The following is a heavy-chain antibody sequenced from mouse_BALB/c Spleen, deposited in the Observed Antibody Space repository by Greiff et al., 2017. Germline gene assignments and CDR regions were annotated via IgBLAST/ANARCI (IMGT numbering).Heavy chain of an antibody. D-gene: IGHD2-3*01. CDR3: ARDDGYYHFAY. V-gene: IGHV5-17*02. CDR2: ISSGSSTI. Sequence: EVKLMESGGGLVQPGGSRKLSCAASGFTFSSFGMHWVRQAPEKGLEWVAYISSGSSTIYYADTVKGRFTISRDNPKNTLFLQMTSLRSEDTAMYYCARDDGYYHFAYWGQGTLVTVSA. J-gene: IGHJ3*01. CDR1: GFTFSSFG.